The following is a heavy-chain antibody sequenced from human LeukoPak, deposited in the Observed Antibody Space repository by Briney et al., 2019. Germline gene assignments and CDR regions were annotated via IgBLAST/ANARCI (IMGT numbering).Heavy chain of an antibody. CDR2: ITSTSSAI. Sequence: GGALGLSFAASGFTFSSYSMKWGRPAPGKGGGWLSFITSTSSAIYYADSVKGRFTISRDNARNSLFLQMNSLRTDDTAVYYCARVRGAWYMDVWGKGTTVTVSS. J-gene: IGHJ6*03. CDR3: ARVRGAWYMDV. CDR1: GFTFSSYS. V-gene: IGHV3-48*04. D-gene: IGHD3-10*01.